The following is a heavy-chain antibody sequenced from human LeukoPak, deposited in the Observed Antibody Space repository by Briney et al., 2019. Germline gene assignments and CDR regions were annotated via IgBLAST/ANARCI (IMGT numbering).Heavy chain of an antibody. CDR1: GYTFTGYY. CDR2: INPNSGGT. D-gene: IGHD2/OR15-2a*01. V-gene: IGHV1-2*02. Sequence: ASVKVSCKASGYTFTGYYMHWVRQAPGQGPEWMGWINPNSGGTNYAQKFQGRVTMTRDTSISTAYMELSRLRSDDTAVYYCARRYFYYYYMDVWGKGTTVTVS. CDR3: ARRYFYYYYMDV. J-gene: IGHJ6*03.